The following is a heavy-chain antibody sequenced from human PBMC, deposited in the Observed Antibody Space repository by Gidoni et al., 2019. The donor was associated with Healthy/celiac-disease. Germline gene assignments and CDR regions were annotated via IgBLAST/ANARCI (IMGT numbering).Heavy chain of an antibody. Sequence: QVQLVQSGAEVKKPGSSVKVSCKASGGTFSSYAIRWVRQAPGQRLAWMGGIIPIFGTANYAQKFQGRVTITADKSTSTAYMELSSLRSEDTAVYYCARDCSGGSSYSYYGMDVWGQGTTVTVSS. J-gene: IGHJ6*02. CDR2: IIPIFGTA. CDR3: ARDCSGGSSYSYYGMDV. V-gene: IGHV1-69*06. CDR1: GGTFSSYA. D-gene: IGHD2-15*01.